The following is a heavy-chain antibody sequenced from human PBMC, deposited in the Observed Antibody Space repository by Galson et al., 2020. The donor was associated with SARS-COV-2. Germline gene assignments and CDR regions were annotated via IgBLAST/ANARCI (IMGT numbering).Heavy chain of an antibody. CDR3: ANVVQSGAVGVTYRTSNDRYVDY. CDR1: GFTFSSYA. Sequence: GESMKISCAASGFTFSSYAMSWVRQAPGRGLEWVSAIGARGSKTYYADSVKGRFTTSSNHSKNTLHLQINGLRAEDTAVYYCANVVQSGAVGVTYRTSNDRYVDYWGQGTLVTVSS. CDR2: IGARGSKT. J-gene: IGHJ4*02. D-gene: IGHD1-26*01. V-gene: IGHV3-23*01.